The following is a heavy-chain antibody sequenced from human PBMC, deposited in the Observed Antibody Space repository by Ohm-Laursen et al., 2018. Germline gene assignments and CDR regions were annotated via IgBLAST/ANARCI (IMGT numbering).Heavy chain of an antibody. D-gene: IGHD5-18*01. CDR3: ARVQTDTAMVMSYFDY. V-gene: IGHV4-59*01. Sequence: GTLSLTCTVSGGSISSYYWSWIRQPPGKGLEWIGYIYYSGSTNYNPSLKSRVTISVDTSKNQFSLKLSSVTAADTAVYYCARVQTDTAMVMSYFDYWGQGTLVTVSS. CDR1: GGSISSYY. J-gene: IGHJ4*02. CDR2: IYYSGST.